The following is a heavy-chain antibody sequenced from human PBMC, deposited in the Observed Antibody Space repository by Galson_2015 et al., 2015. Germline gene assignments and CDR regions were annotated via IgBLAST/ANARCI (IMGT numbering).Heavy chain of an antibody. V-gene: IGHV3-23*01. CDR2: ISGSGDRT. D-gene: IGHD2-2*01. Sequence: SLRLSCAASGFTFSIYALTWVRQAPGKGLEWVSGISGSGDRTYYADSVKGRFTISRDDSKNTLYLQMNSLRAEDSALYYCAKFPHWMYCSSISCFFDYWGQGTLVTVSS. J-gene: IGHJ4*02. CDR1: GFTFSIYA. CDR3: AKFPHWMYCSSISCFFDY.